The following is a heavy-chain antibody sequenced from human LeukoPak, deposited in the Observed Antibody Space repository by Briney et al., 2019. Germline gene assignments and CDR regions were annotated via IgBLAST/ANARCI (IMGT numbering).Heavy chain of an antibody. J-gene: IGHJ5*02. CDR3: ASLGPRFDP. Sequence: GGSLRLSCAASGFTFSSYSMNWVRQAPGKGLEWVSYISSSSSTIYYADPVKGRFTISRDNAKNSLYLQMNSLRAEDTAVYYCASLGPRFDPWGQGTLVTVSS. V-gene: IGHV3-48*01. CDR2: ISSSSSTI. CDR1: GFTFSSYS.